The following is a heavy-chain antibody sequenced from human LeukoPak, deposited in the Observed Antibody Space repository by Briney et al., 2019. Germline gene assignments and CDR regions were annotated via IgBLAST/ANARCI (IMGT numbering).Heavy chain of an antibody. CDR1: GYTFTGYY. V-gene: IGHV1-2*02. Sequence: ASVKVSCKASGYTFTGYYMHWVRQAPGQGLEWMGWINPNSGGTNYAQKFQGRVTMTRDTSISTAYMELSRLRSDDTAVYYCARADPFGGVIDPDYWGQGTLVTVSS. CDR3: ARADPFGGVIDPDY. CDR2: INPNSGGT. D-gene: IGHD3-16*02. J-gene: IGHJ4*02.